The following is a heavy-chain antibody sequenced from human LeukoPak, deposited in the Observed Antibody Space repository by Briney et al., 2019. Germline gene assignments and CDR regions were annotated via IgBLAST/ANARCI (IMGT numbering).Heavy chain of an antibody. V-gene: IGHV3-48*01. J-gene: IGHJ6*03. D-gene: IGHD6-13*01. CDR2: ISSGSNTI. Sequence: GGSLRLSCVASGFSFSSYSMNWVRQAPGKGLEWVSYISSGSNTIDYADSVTGRFTISRDNAKSSLYLQMNSLRAEDTAVYYCARDLSAPPHLVTYYYYMDVWGKGATVTVSS. CDR1: GFSFSSYS. CDR3: ARDLSAPPHLVTYYYYMDV.